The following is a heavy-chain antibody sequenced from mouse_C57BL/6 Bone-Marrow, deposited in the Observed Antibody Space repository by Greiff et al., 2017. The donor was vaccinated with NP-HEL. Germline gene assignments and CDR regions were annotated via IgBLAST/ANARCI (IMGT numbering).Heavy chain of an antibody. V-gene: IGHV5-12*01. J-gene: IGHJ3*01. CDR2: ISNGGGST. CDR1: GFTFSDYY. CDR3: ARHIDSSGYVGFAY. D-gene: IGHD3-2*02. Sequence: EVHLVESGGGLVQPGGSLKLSCAASGFTFSDYYMYWVRQTPEQRLEWVAYISNGGGSTYYPDTVKGRFTISRDTAKNTLYLQLSRLKAEDTAMYYCARHIDSSGYVGFAYWGQGTLVTVSA.